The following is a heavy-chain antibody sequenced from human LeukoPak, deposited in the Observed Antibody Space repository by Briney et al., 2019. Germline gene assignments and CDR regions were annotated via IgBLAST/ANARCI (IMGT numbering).Heavy chain of an antibody. CDR2: MNPNSGNT. J-gene: IGHJ6*03. Sequence: ASVKVSCKASGYTFTSYDINWVRQATGQGLEWMGWMNPNSGNTGYAQKFQGRVTITRNTSMSTAYMELSSLRSEDTAVYYCARLAARPWGYYYYYYMDVWGKGTTVTVSS. CDR1: GYTFTSYD. D-gene: IGHD6-6*01. V-gene: IGHV1-8*03. CDR3: ARLAARPWGYYYYYYMDV.